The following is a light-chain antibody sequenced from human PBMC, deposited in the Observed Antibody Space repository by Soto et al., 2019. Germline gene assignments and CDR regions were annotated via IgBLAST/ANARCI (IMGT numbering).Light chain of an antibody. CDR3: QSYDTSLSGVV. V-gene: IGLV1-40*01. J-gene: IGLJ2*01. Sequence: QSVLTQPPSVSGAPGQRVTISCTGSSSNIGAGYDVHWYQQLPGTAPKLLIYDNNNRPSGVPDRFSGSKSGTSASLAITGLQDEDDADYYCQSYDTSLSGVVFGGGTKVTVL. CDR2: DNN. CDR1: SSNIGAGYD.